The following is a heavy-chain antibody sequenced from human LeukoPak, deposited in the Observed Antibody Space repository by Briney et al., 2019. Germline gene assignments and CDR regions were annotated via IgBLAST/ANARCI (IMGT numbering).Heavy chain of an antibody. CDR3: ARGEVAPPYYYMDV. J-gene: IGHJ6*03. CDR1: GGSISSYY. CDR2: INHSGST. D-gene: IGHD1-14*01. V-gene: IGHV4-34*01. Sequence: PSETLSLTCTVSGGSISSYYWSWIRQPPGKGLEWIGEINHSGSTNYNPSLKSRVTISVDTSKNQFSLKLSSVTAADTAVYYCARGEVAPPYYYMDVWGKGTTVTVSS.